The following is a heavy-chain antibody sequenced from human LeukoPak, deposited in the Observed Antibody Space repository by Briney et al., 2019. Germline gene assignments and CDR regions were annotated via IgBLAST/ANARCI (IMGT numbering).Heavy chain of an antibody. D-gene: IGHD1-26*01. CDR2: ISGSGGGP. J-gene: IGHJ4*02. Sequence: GGSLRLSCAASGFTFSKYVMSWVRQAPGKGLEWVSGISGSGGGPYYVDSVKGRFTISRDNSKNTLYLQMNSLRAEDTAVYYCAKAGSGSYYTRAPFDYWGQGTLVTVSS. V-gene: IGHV3-23*01. CDR1: GFTFSKYV. CDR3: AKAGSGSYYTRAPFDY.